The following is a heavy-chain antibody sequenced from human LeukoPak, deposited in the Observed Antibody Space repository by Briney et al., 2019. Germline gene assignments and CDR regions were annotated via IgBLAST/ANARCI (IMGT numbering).Heavy chain of an antibody. Sequence: PSETLSLTCTVSGGSISSGAYYWSWIRQLPGKGLEWIGYIYNSGSTDYNPSLKSRLTISVDTSKNQFSLKLSSVTAADTAVYYCARDRRVPIFGVVTHRWFAPGGQEPLFPVSS. D-gene: IGHD3-3*01. J-gene: IGHJ5*02. CDR2: IYNSGST. CDR1: GGSISSGAYY. V-gene: IGHV4-31*03. CDR3: ARDRRVPIFGVVTHRWFAP.